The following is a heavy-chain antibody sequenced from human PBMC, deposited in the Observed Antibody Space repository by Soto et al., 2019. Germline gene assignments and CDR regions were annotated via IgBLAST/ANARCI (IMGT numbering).Heavy chain of an antibody. CDR2: IIPIFGTA. CDR1: GGTFSSYA. V-gene: IGHV1-69*13. J-gene: IGHJ6*02. Sequence: SVKVSCKASGGTFSSYAISWVRQAPGQGLEWMGGIIPIFGTANYAQKFQGRVTITADESTSTAYMELSSLRSEDTAVYYCASLFYYYYGMDVWGQGTTVTVSS. CDR3: ASLFYYYYGMDV. D-gene: IGHD3-10*01.